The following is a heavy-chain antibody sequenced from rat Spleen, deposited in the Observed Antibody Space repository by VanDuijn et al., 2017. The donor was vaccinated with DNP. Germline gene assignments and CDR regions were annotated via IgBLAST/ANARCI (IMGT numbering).Heavy chain of an antibody. CDR2: ISTSGGST. J-gene: IGHJ2*01. V-gene: IGHV5-25*01. Sequence: EVQLVESVGGLVQPGRSLKLSCAASGFTFSNYDMAWVRQAPTKGLEWVASISTSGGSTYYRDSVKGRFTVSRDNAKSTLYLQMDSLRSEDTATYYCASPNYPGITIHYFDYWGQGVMVTVSS. D-gene: IGHD1-4*01. CDR1: GFTFSNYD. CDR3: ASPNYPGITIHYFDY.